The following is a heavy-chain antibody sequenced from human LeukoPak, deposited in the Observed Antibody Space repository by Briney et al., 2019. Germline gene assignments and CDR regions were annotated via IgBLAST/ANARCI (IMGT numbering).Heavy chain of an antibody. D-gene: IGHD3-9*01. CDR2: FDPEDGET. CDR1: GYTLTELS. Sequence: ASVKVSCKVSGYTLTELSMHWVRQAPGKGLEWMGGFDPEDGETIYAQKLQGRVTMTTDTSTSTAYMELRSLRSDDTAVYYCARGDILTGYYYFDYWGQGTLVTVSS. J-gene: IGHJ4*02. CDR3: ARGDILTGYYYFDY. V-gene: IGHV1-24*01.